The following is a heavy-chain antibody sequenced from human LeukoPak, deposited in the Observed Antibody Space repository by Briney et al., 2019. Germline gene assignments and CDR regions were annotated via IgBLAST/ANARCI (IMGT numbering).Heavy chain of an antibody. CDR2: IYYSGST. CDR1: GGSISSYY. V-gene: IGHV4-59*01. J-gene: IGHJ6*03. CDR3: ARTTEAHSWRTRYYDYYMDV. D-gene: IGHD6-13*01. Sequence: PSETLSLTCTVSGGSISSYYWSWIRQPPGKGLEWIGYIYYSGSTNYNPSLKSRVTISVDTSKNQFSLKLSSVTAADTAVYYCARTTEAHSWRTRYYDYYMDVWGKGTTVTVS.